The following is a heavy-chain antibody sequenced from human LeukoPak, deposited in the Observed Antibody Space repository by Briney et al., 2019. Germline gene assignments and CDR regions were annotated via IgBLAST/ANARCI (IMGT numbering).Heavy chain of an antibody. CDR1: GVSCSGYY. V-gene: IGHV4-34*01. D-gene: IGHD2-2*01. Sequence: SETLSLTCAVYGVSCSGYYWSWLRQPPGKGWEWMGEINHSGSTNYNPSLKSRVTISVDTSKNQFSLKLSSVTAADTAVYYCARLRRYCSSTSCPPYYYYYYGMDVWGQGTTVTVSS. CDR2: INHSGST. J-gene: IGHJ6*02. CDR3: ARLRRYCSSTSCPPYYYYYYGMDV.